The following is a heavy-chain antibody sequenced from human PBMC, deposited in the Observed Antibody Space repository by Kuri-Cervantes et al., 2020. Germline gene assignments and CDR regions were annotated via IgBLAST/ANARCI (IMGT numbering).Heavy chain of an antibody. V-gene: IGHV1-18*01. CDR3: ARVQSRLWFRRGYFDY. CDR1: GGTFSGYT. Sequence: ASVKVSCKASGGTFSGYTISWVRQAPGQGLEWMGWISAYNGNTNYAQKLQGRVTMTTDTSTSTAYMELRSLRSDDTAVYYCARVQSRLWFRRGYFDYWGQGTLVTVSS. J-gene: IGHJ4*02. D-gene: IGHD3-10*01. CDR2: ISAYNGNT.